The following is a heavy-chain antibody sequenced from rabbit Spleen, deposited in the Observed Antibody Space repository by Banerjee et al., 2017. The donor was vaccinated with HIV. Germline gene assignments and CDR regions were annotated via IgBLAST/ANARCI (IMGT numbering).Heavy chain of an antibody. CDR1: GLSFSNRYW. D-gene: IGHD4-1*01. CDR3: ARVSETSGWGEDL. CDR2: IYTGSSGST. V-gene: IGHV1S40*01. J-gene: IGHJ4*01. Sequence: QSLEESGGDLVKPGASLTLTCKASGLSFSNRYWISWVRQAPGKGLEWIADIYTGSSGSTYYASWAKGRFTISKTSSTTVTLQMTSLTVADTATYFCARVSETSGWGEDLWGQGTLVTVS.